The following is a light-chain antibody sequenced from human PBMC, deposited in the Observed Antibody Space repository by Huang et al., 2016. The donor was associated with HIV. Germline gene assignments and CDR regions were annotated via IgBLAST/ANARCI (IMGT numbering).Light chain of an antibody. V-gene: IGKV1-8*01. CDR1: QDINNF. J-gene: IGKJ3*01. Sequence: MGQSPSSLSASTGDRVTITCRANQDINNFLAWYQQRPGSVPKLLIYAASTLQSGVPSRFSGNGSGTDFTLTIGCLHSEDVATYYCQQYDIHPLTFGPGTRVDMK. CDR2: AAS. CDR3: QQYDIHPLT.